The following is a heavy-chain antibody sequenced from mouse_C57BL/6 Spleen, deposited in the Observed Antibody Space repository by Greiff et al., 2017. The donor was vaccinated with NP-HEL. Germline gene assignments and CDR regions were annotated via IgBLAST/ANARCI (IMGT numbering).Heavy chain of an antibody. CDR2: IYPGSGST. J-gene: IGHJ2*01. CDR3: ARRAYGSSYDYCDY. Sequence: QVQLQQPGAELVKPGASVKMSCKASGYTFTSYWITWVKQRPGQGLEWIGDIYPGSGSTNYNEKFKSKATLTVDTSSSTAYMQLSSLTSEDSAVYYCARRAYGSSYDYCDYWGQGTTLTVSS. V-gene: IGHV1-55*01. D-gene: IGHD1-1*01. CDR1: GYTFTSYW.